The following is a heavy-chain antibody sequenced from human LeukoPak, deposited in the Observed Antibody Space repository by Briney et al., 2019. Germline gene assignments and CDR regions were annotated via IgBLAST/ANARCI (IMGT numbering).Heavy chain of an antibody. CDR2: VYYSENT. Sequence: SETLSLTCTVSGGSISSYYWTWIRQPPGKGLEWIGYVYYSENTNYNPSLKSRVTISLDTSKSQFSLRLNSVTAADTAVYYCASSPPQNYYDSSGYFDYWGQGTLVTVSS. V-gene: IGHV4-59*01. D-gene: IGHD3-22*01. J-gene: IGHJ4*02. CDR1: GGSISSYY. CDR3: ASSPPQNYYDSSGYFDY.